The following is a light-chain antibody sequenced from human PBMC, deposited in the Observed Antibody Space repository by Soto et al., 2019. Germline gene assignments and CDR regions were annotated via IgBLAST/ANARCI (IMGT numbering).Light chain of an antibody. J-gene: IGKJ1*01. CDR3: QQHNGYSERM. CDR1: QTISNH. V-gene: IGKV1-17*01. CDR2: TAS. Sequence: IQMTQSPSSLSASVGDRVTITFRASQTISNHLNWYQQKPGKAPDSLIYTASTLQSGVPSRFSGSGSGTEFTLTISSLQPDDFATYYCQQHNGYSERMFGQRTMVDI.